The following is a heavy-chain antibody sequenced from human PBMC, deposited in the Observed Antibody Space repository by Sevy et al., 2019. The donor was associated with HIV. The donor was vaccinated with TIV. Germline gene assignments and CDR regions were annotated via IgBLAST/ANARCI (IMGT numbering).Heavy chain of an antibody. CDR2: VNH. CDR3: AGGVEGVVPSPILGLGPWSKYWSFDL. V-gene: IGHV4-34*01. CDR1: GGSFSAFS. D-gene: IGHD3-16*01. J-gene: IGHJ2*01. Sequence: SETLSLTCAVSGGSFSAFSWNWIRQAPGKGLEWIGEVNHYSPSLKSRATISLDTSKRQFSLKLNSVTAADTALYFCAGGVEGVVPSPILGLGPWSKYWSFDLWGRGTLVTVSS.